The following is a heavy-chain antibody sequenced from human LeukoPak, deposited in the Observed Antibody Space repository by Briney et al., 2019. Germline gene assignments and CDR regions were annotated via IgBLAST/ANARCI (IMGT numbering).Heavy chain of an antibody. J-gene: IGHJ4*02. V-gene: IGHV4-34*01. CDR2: INHSGST. D-gene: IGHD3-10*01. CDR3: ARGNRSPYYYGSGSYYYFDY. CDR1: GGSFSGYY. Sequence: SETLSLTCAVYGGSFSGYYWSWIRQPPGKGLEWIGEINHSGSTNYNPSLKCRVTISVDTSKNQFSLKLSSVTAADTAVYYCARGNRSPYYYGSGSYYYFDYWGQGTLVTVSS.